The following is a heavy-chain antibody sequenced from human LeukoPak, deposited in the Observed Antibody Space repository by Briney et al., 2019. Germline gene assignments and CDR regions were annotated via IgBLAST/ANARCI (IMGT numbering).Heavy chain of an antibody. Sequence: SETLSLTCTVSGGSISSYYWSWIRQPPGKGLEWIGYIYYSGSTNYNPSLKSRVTISVDTSKNQFSLKLSSVTAADTAVYYCAREPSGLRSPFNTWGQGTTVTVSS. CDR1: GGSISSYY. V-gene: IGHV4-59*01. J-gene: IGHJ3*02. CDR2: IYYSGST. D-gene: IGHD5-12*01. CDR3: AREPSGLRSPFNT.